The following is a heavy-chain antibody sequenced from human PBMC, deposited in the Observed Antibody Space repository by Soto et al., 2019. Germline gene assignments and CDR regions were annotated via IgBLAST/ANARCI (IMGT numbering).Heavy chain of an antibody. CDR2: VYYSGST. CDR1: GGSVTTSDYS. Sequence: SETLSLTCTVSGGSVTTSDYSWGWIRQPPGKGLEWIGSVYYSGSTHYNPSLESRVTLSVDTSKNQFSLKLNSVPAADTAVYYCARQWGNWYWAFNVWGQGTMVTVS. V-gene: IGHV4-39*01. J-gene: IGHJ3*01. CDR3: ARQWGNWYWAFNV. D-gene: IGHD6-13*01.